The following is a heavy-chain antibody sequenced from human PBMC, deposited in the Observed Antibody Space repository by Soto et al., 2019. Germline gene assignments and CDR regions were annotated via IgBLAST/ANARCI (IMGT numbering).Heavy chain of an antibody. Sequence: LSLTCAVYGGSFSGYYWSWIRQPPGKGLEWIGEINHSGSTNYNPSLKSGVTISVDTSKNQFSLKLSSVTAADTAVYYCASRYSSSAGRIDYWGQGTLVTVSS. CDR2: INHSGST. J-gene: IGHJ4*02. D-gene: IGHD6-6*01. CDR3: ASRYSSSAGRIDY. V-gene: IGHV4-34*01. CDR1: GGSFSGYY.